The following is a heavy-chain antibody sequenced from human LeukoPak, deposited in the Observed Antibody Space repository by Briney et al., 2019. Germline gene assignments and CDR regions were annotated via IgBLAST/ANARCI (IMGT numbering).Heavy chain of an antibody. CDR3: AREGRGWYIDY. D-gene: IGHD6-19*01. Sequence: ASVKVSCKASGYTFTDYYMHWVRQAPGQGLEWMGWINPNSGGTSYAQKFQGTVTMTRGTSISTAYMELSRLRSDDTAVYYCAREGRGWYIDYWGQGTLVTVSS. CDR2: INPNSGGT. CDR1: GYTFTDYY. V-gene: IGHV1-2*02. J-gene: IGHJ4*02.